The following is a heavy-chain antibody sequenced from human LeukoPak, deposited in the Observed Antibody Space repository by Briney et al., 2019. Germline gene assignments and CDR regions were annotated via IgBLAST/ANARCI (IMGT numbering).Heavy chain of an antibody. CDR1: GFIFSNYA. J-gene: IGHJ4*02. V-gene: IGHV3-23*01. D-gene: IGHD2-15*01. Sequence: PGGSLRLPCAASGFIFSNYAMSWVRQAPGKGLEWVSTISGSDGSTYYADSVKGRFTISRDSSKNTLYLQMNSLRVDDTAVYYCAKLRSGDPVAATNYWGQGTLVTVSS. CDR3: AKLRSGDPVAATNY. CDR2: ISGSDGST.